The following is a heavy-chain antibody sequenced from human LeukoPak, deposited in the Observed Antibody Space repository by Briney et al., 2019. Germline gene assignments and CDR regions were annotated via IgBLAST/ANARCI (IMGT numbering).Heavy chain of an antibody. D-gene: IGHD2-21*01. J-gene: IGHJ4*02. CDR3: AKELHIVVAKRSAGFDY. CDR1: GFTFSSYG. V-gene: IGHV3-30*02. Sequence: PGGSRRLSCAASGFTFSSYGMHWVRQAPGKGLEWVAFIRYDGSNKYYADSVKGRFTISRDNSKNTLYLQMNSLRAEDTAVYYCAKELHIVVAKRSAGFDYWGQGTLVTVSS. CDR2: IRYDGSNK.